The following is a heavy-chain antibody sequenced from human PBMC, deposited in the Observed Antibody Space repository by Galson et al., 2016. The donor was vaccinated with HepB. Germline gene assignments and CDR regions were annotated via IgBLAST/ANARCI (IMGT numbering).Heavy chain of an antibody. CDR3: ARDIRRGYDSSGYLPYYFDS. Sequence: SVKVSCKASGGTFGSYVISWLRQAPGHGLEWMGGIIPLFETAIYTQKYQDRVTITADKSTTTAYMELSSLRSEDTAVYYCARDIRRGYDSSGYLPYYFDSWGQGTLVTVSS. CDR2: IIPLFETA. CDR1: GGTFGSYV. V-gene: IGHV1-69*06. J-gene: IGHJ4*02. D-gene: IGHD3-22*01.